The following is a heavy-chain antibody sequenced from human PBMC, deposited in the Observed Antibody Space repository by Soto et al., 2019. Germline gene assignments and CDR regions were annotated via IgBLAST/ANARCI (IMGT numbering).Heavy chain of an antibody. Sequence: QVQLVESGGGVVQPGRSLRLSCAASGFTFSSYAMHWVRQAPGKGLEWVAVISYDGSNKYYADSVKGRFTISRDNSKNTLYLQMNSLRAEDTAVYYCARELGDCTNGVCDESYYYGMDVWGQGTTVTVSS. V-gene: IGHV3-30-3*01. CDR1: GFTFSSYA. CDR2: ISYDGSNK. J-gene: IGHJ6*02. CDR3: ARELGDCTNGVCDESYYYGMDV. D-gene: IGHD2-8*01.